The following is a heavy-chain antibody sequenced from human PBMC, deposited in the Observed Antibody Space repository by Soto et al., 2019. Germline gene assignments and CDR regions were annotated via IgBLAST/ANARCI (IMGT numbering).Heavy chain of an antibody. Sequence: SETLSLTCSVSGDSISSDYWSWIRQPPGKGLEWIGYMYYTGTTNYNPSLRSRVTIPLDTSKKQFSLKLSSVTAADTAVYYCARSLTTVVTMDVWGQGTTVTVSS. CDR1: GDSISSDY. CDR2: MYYTGTT. CDR3: ARSLTTVVTMDV. J-gene: IGHJ6*02. V-gene: IGHV4-59*08. D-gene: IGHD4-17*01.